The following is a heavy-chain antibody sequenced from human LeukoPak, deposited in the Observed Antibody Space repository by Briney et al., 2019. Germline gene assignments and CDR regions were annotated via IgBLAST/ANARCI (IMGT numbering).Heavy chain of an antibody. J-gene: IGHJ6*02. D-gene: IGHD5-24*01. CDR3: ARGRWLQLPGYYGMDV. CDR2: MSPNSGNT. CDR1: GYTFTSYD. Sequence: ASVKVSCKASGYTFTSYDINWVRQATGQGLEWMGWMSPNSGNTGYAQKFQGRVTMTRNTSISTAYMELSSLRSEDTAVYYCARGRWLQLPGYYGMDVWGQGTTVTVSS. V-gene: IGHV1-8*01.